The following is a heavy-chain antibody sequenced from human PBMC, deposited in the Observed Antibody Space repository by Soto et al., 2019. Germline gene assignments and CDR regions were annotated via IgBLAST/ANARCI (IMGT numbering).Heavy chain of an antibody. CDR3: ARGLECRGYCLDKPTWFGT. Sequence: SVKVSCKASGGTFSTYTFSWVRQAPGQGLEWMGRIIPIFGTPYYAQKFQGRVTITADKSTSTVYMELSSLGSDDTAVYFCARGLECRGYCLDKPTWFGTWGQGTLVTVSS. D-gene: IGHD2-15*01. J-gene: IGHJ5*02. CDR1: GGTFSTYT. V-gene: IGHV1-69*06. CDR2: IIPIFGTP.